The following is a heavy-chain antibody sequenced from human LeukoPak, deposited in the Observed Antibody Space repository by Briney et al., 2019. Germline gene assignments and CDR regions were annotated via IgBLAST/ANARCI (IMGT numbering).Heavy chain of an antibody. J-gene: IGHJ3*02. Sequence: PGGSLRLSCVASGFTFSSYWMSWVRQAPGKGLEWVANIKQDGSEKYYVDSVKGRFTISRDNAKNSLYLQMNSLRAEDTAVYYCARGGPDAFDIWGQGTMVTVSS. CDR1: GFTFSSYW. V-gene: IGHV3-7*01. CDR3: ARGGPDAFDI. CDR2: IKQDGSEK.